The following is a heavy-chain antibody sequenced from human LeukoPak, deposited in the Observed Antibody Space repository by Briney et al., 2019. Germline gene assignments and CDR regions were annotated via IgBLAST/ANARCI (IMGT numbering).Heavy chain of an antibody. CDR1: GFTFSTYA. Sequence: PGGSLRLSCAASGFTFSTYAMSWVRQAPGKGLEWVSAIGGSGGSTYYADSVKGRFTISRDSSKNTLYLQMNSLRAEDTAAYYCAKGVGGTPFDYWGQGTLVTVSS. D-gene: IGHD1-26*01. V-gene: IGHV3-23*01. J-gene: IGHJ4*02. CDR2: IGGSGGST. CDR3: AKGVGGTPFDY.